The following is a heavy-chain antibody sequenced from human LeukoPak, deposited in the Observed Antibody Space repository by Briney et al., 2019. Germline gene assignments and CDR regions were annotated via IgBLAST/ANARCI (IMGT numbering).Heavy chain of an antibody. Sequence: PSETLSLTCTVSGASISSYYWSWIRQPPGKGMEWIGYIYYTGSSNYNPSLKSRVTISVDTSKNRFSLKLNSVTAADTAVYYCARDRSSGWTGWFDPWGQGTLVTVSS. D-gene: IGHD6-19*01. CDR3: ARDRSSGWTGWFDP. CDR1: GASISSYY. J-gene: IGHJ5*02. CDR2: IYYTGSS. V-gene: IGHV4-59*01.